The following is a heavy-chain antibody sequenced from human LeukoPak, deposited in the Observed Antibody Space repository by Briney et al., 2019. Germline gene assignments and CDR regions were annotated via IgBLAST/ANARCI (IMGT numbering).Heavy chain of an antibody. J-gene: IGHJ4*02. D-gene: IGHD3-22*01. Sequence: ASVKVSCKASGYTFTGYYMHWVRQAPGQGLEWMGWISPNSGGTNYAQKFQGRVTMTRDTSISTAYMELSRLRSDDTAVYYCARVGVYYDSIGEGYWGQGTLVTVSS. CDR2: ISPNSGGT. CDR1: GYTFTGYY. CDR3: ARVGVYYDSIGEGY. V-gene: IGHV1-2*02.